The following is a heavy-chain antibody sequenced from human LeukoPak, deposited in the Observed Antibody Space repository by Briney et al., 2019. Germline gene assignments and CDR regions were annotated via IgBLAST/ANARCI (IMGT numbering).Heavy chain of an antibody. D-gene: IGHD3-22*01. CDR2: INSDGSST. V-gene: IGHV3-74*01. CDR1: GFTFSSYW. Sequence: GGSLRLSCAASGFTFSSYWMHWVRQAPGKGLVWVSHINSDGSSTSYADSVKGRFTISRDNAKNTLYLQMNSLRDEDTAVYYCARGYYYDSSGPEDYWGQGTLVTVSS. J-gene: IGHJ4*02. CDR3: ARGYYYDSSGPEDY.